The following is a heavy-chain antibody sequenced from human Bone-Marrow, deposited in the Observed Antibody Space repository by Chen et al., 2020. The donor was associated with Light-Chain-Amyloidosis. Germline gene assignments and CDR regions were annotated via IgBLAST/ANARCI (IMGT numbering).Heavy chain of an antibody. V-gene: IGHV1-2*02. CDR2: INPNSGGT. CDR1: GYPFTGSY. CDR3: ARVPHYYDSSGYYPN. D-gene: IGHD3-22*01. J-gene: IGHJ4*02. Sequence: QVQLVQSGAEGKKPGASVKVSCKASGYPFTGSYMHWVGQAPGQGLEWMGWINPNSGGTNYAQKFQGRVTMTRDTSISTAYMELSRLRSDDTAVYYCARVPHYYDSSGYYPNWGQGTLVTVSS.